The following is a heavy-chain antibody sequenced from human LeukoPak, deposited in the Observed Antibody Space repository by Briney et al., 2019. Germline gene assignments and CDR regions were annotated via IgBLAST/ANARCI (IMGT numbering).Heavy chain of an antibody. V-gene: IGHV1-18*01. J-gene: IGHJ4*02. CDR1: DYTFTSYG. Sequence: ASVKVSCKASDYTFTSYGISWVRQAPGQGLEWMGWISAYNGNTNYAQKLQGRVTMTTDTSTSTAYIELRSPRSDDTAVFFCASGAVAGAFDDWSQGSLVTVSS. D-gene: IGHD6-19*01. CDR2: ISAYNGNT. CDR3: ASGAVAGAFDD.